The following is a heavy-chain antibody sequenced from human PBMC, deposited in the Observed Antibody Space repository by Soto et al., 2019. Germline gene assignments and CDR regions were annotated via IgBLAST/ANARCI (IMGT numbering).Heavy chain of an antibody. Sequence: ASVKVSCKASGYTFTSYGISWVRQAPGQGLEWMGWISAYNGNTNYAQKLQGRVTMTTDTSTSTAYMELRSLRSDDTAVYYCARDLSSGWYESGWFDPWGQGTLVTVPQ. D-gene: IGHD6-19*01. V-gene: IGHV1-18*01. CDR2: ISAYNGNT. J-gene: IGHJ5*02. CDR3: ARDLSSGWYESGWFDP. CDR1: GYTFTSYG.